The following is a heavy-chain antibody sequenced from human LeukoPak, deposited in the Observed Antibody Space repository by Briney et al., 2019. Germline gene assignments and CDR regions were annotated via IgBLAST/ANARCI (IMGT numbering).Heavy chain of an antibody. J-gene: IGHJ4*02. D-gene: IGHD3-3*01. CDR1: GFTFGDYA. CDR3: TRVEVFTIFGVVSPYFDY. Sequence: GGSLRLSCTASGFTFGDYAMSWVRQAPGKGLEWVGFIRSKAYGGTTEYAASVKGRFTISRDDSKSIAYLQMNSLKTEDTAVYYCTRVEVFTIFGVVSPYFDYWGQGTLVTVSS. V-gene: IGHV3-49*04. CDR2: IRSKAYGGTT.